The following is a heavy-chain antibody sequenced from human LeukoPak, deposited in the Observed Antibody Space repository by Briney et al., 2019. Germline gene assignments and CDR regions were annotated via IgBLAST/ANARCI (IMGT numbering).Heavy chain of an antibody. V-gene: IGHV3-53*01. CDR3: ARVETLLGDYGMDV. CDR2: IYSGGST. J-gene: IGHJ6*02. D-gene: IGHD3-16*01. Sequence: GGSLRLSCAASGFTVSSNYMSWVRQAPGKGLEWVSVIYSGGSTYYADSVKGRFTNSRDNSKNTLYLQMNSLRAEDTAVYYCARVETLLGDYGMDVWGQGTTVTVSS. CDR1: GFTVSSNY.